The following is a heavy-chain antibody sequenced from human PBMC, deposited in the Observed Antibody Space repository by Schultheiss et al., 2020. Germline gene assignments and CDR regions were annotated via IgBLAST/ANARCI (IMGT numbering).Heavy chain of an antibody. D-gene: IGHD4/OR15-4a*01. CDR1: GFSFSAFA. CDR2: ISSGGDVA. CDR3: ARATSPLGAFDY. Sequence: GGSLRLSCAASGFSFSAFAMSWVRQAPGKGLERVAGISSGGDVAHYSASVQGRFTISRDNSENILHLQVNSLGAEDTAVYYCARATSPLGAFDYWGRGTLVTVSS. J-gene: IGHJ4*01. V-gene: IGHV3-23*01.